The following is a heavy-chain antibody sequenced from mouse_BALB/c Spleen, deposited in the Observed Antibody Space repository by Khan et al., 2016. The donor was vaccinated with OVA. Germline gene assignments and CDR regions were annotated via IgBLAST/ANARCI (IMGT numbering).Heavy chain of an antibody. V-gene: IGHV5-12*02. CDR2: IINGVCFT. J-gene: IGHJ4*01. Sequence: EVELVESGGGLVQPGGSLKLSCATSGFTFSDYYIYWVRQTPEKRLEWVAYIINGVCFTYYPDTIEGRFTISRDHAQNPLHLQMSRSKPADPAMYYCARQRNGAMDYWGQGTSVTVSS. CDR3: ARQRNGAMDY. D-gene: IGHD2-1*01. CDR1: GFTFSDYY.